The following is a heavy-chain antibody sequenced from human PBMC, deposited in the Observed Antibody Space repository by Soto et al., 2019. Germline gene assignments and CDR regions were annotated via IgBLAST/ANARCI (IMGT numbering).Heavy chain of an antibody. CDR2: ISYDGSNK. D-gene: IGHD6-19*01. J-gene: IGHJ4*02. Sequence: GGSLRLSCAASGFTFSSYAMHWVRQAPGKGLEWVAVISYDGSNKYYADSVKGRFTISRDNSKNTLYLQMNSLRAEDTAVYYCARDDITDLLIAVAGTGVDYWGQGTLVTVSS. CDR1: GFTFSSYA. CDR3: ARDDITDLLIAVAGTGVDY. V-gene: IGHV3-30-3*01.